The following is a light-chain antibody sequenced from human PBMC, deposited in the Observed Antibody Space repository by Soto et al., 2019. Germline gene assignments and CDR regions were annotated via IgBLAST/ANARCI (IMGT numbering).Light chain of an antibody. CDR1: SSDVSGYNY. CDR3: SSYTSSSTSYV. J-gene: IGLJ1*01. V-gene: IGLV2-14*01. Sequence: QSALTQPASVSGSPGQSITISCTGTSSDVSGYNYVSWYQQHPGKAPKLMIYDVSNRPSGVSNRFSGSKSGDTASLTISGLQAEDEADYYCSSYTSSSTSYVFGTGTKVTVL. CDR2: DVS.